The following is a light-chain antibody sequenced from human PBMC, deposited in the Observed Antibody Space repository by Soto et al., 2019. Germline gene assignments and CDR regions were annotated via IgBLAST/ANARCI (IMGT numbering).Light chain of an antibody. Sequence: QSALTQPPSASGSPGQSVTISCTGTSSDVGGYNYVSWYQQVPGKAPKLMISEVSKRPSGVPDRFSGSKSGNTASLTVSGLQAEDEADYYCRSFAGNSNLVFGGGTKLTVL. CDR2: EVS. CDR1: SSDVGGYNY. J-gene: IGLJ2*01. CDR3: RSFAGNSNLV. V-gene: IGLV2-8*01.